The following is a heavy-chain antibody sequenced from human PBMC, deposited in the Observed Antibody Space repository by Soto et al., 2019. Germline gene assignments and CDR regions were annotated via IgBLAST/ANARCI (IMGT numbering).Heavy chain of an antibody. J-gene: IGHJ3*02. Sequence: QVQLVQSGAEVKKPGSSVKVSCKASGGTFSSYTISWVRQAPGQGLEWMGRIIPILGIANYAQKFQGRVTISANKTPSTAYMELSSLRSEDTAVYYWARRGREGWDDAFDIWGQGTMVTVSS. CDR3: ARRGREGWDDAFDI. CDR1: GGTFSSYT. V-gene: IGHV1-69*02. D-gene: IGHD6-19*01. CDR2: IIPILGIA.